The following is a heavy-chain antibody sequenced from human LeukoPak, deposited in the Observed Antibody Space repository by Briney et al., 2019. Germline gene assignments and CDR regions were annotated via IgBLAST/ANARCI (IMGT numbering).Heavy chain of an antibody. CDR3: ARGQYYKILTGSFQY. J-gene: IGHJ4*02. Sequence: GASVKVSCKASGYTFTSYGISWVRQAPGQGLEWMGWINPDSGGTNFAQDFQGRVSMTRDTSISTAYPELSRLTSDDTAYYYCARGQYYKILTGSFQYWGQGTLVTVSS. D-gene: IGHD3-9*01. CDR1: GYTFTSYG. CDR2: INPDSGGT. V-gene: IGHV1-2*02.